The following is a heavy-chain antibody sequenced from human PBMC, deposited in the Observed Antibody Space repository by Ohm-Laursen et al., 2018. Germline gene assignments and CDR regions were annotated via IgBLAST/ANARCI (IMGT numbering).Heavy chain of an antibody. D-gene: IGHD6-25*01. CDR3: AKDLEAAAASPDWFDP. V-gene: IGHV3-21*04. CDR1: GFTFSSYS. J-gene: IGHJ5*02. CDR2: ISSSSSYI. Sequence: SLRLSCAASGFTFSSYSMNWVRQAPGKGLEWVSSISSSSSYIYYADSVKGRFTISRDNSKNTLYLQMNSLRAEDTAVYYCAKDLEAAAASPDWFDPWGQGTLVTVSS.